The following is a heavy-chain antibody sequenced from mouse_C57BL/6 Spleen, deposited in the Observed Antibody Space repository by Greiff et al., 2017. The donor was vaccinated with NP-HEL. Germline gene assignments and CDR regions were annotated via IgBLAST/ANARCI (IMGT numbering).Heavy chain of an antibody. CDR1: GYAFSSSW. J-gene: IGHJ3*01. CDR2: IYPGDGDT. CDR3: ATSYGNFPWFAY. V-gene: IGHV1-82*01. D-gene: IGHD2-10*01. Sequence: QVQLQQSGPELVKPGASVKISCKASGYAFSSSWMNWVKQRPGKGLEWIGRIYPGDGDTNYNGKFKGKATLTADKSSSTAYMQLSSLTSEDSAVYFCATSYGNFPWFAYWGQGTLVTVSA.